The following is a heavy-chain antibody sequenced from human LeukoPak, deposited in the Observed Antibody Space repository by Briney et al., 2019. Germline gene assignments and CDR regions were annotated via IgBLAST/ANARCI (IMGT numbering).Heavy chain of an antibody. D-gene: IGHD4-11*01. CDR3: ARDRTDGSNIPFWYFDY. CDR2: IYHSGTS. CDR1: SASISTYY. Sequence: SETLSLTCTVSSASISTYYWSWIRQPPGKGLEGIGYIYHSGTSNYNPSLKSRVTMSVDTSKNQFSLKLNSVTAADTAVYYSARDRTDGSNIPFWYFDYWGQGTLVTVSS. V-gene: IGHV4-59*12. J-gene: IGHJ4*02.